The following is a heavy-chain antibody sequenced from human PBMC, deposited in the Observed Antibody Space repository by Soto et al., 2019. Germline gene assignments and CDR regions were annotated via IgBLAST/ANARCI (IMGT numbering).Heavy chain of an antibody. CDR2: INGRGNYI. V-gene: IGHV3-21*01. CDR1: GFTFITYT. J-gene: IGHJ4*02. D-gene: IGHD1-26*01. CDR3: VREDGKVGTNSAFDY. Sequence: VGSLRLSCASSGFTFITYTMECFLQSPVKVLEWVSSINGRGNYIYYAESVKGRFTISRDNAKNSLYLQMDRLRAEDTALYYCVREDGKVGTNSAFDYWGLGALVTVSS.